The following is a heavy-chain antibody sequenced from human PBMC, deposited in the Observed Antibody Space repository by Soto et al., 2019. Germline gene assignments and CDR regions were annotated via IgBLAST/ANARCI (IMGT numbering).Heavy chain of an antibody. CDR3: AKDMRTTYYDFWSGYIYYYGMDV. D-gene: IGHD3-3*01. CDR2: ISWDGGST. CDR1: GFTFDGYA. J-gene: IGHJ6*02. Sequence: GSLRLSFSASGFTFDGYAIHWVRPAPGKGLGWVSLISWDGGSTYYADSVKGRFTISRDNSKNSLYLQMNSLRAEDTALYYCAKDMRTTYYDFWSGYIYYYGMDVWGQGTTVTVSS. V-gene: IGHV3-43D*04.